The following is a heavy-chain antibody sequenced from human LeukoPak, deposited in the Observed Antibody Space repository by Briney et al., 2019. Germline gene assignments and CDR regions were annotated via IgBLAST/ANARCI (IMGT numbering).Heavy chain of an antibody. CDR2: INHSGST. D-gene: IGHD5-24*01. V-gene: IGHV4-34*01. CDR3: ARIGRDGYPYYFDY. Sequence: SETLSLTRAVYGGSFSGYYWSWIRQPPGKGLEWIGEINHSGSTNYNPSLKSRVTISVDTSKNQFSLKLSSVTAADTAVYYCARIGRDGYPYYFDYWGQGTLVTVSS. CDR1: GGSFSGYY. J-gene: IGHJ4*02.